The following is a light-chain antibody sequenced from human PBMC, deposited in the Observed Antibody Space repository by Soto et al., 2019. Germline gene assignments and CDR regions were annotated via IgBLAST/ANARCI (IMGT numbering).Light chain of an antibody. CDR1: QSVSSN. J-gene: IGKJ4*01. CDR2: GAS. CDR3: QKYNNWST. V-gene: IGKV3-15*01. Sequence: EIVMTQSPATLSVSPGERATLSCRASQSVSSNLAWYQQKPGQAPRLLLYGASTRATGIPARFSGSGSGTEFTLTISILQSEDFAVYYCQKYNNWSTFGGGTKVEIK.